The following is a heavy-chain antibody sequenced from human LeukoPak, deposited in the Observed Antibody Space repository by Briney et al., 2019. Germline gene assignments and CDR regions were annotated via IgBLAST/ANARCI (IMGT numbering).Heavy chain of an antibody. CDR3: ARGRYMDV. V-gene: IGHV1-8*03. J-gene: IGHJ6*03. CDR1: GYIFIDYE. Sequence: ASVKVSCKTSGYIFIDYEINWVRQATGQGLEWMGWMNPKSGDTGYEQKFQGRVTITRDSSISTVYMELSSLRSDDTALYYCARGRYMDVGWKGTTVTVSS. CDR2: MNPKSGDT.